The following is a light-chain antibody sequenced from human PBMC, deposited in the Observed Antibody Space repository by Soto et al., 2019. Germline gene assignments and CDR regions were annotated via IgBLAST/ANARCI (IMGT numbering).Light chain of an antibody. V-gene: IGLV2-23*01. J-gene: IGLJ2*01. CDR2: EGS. CDR1: SSDVRSYNL. CDR3: CSYAGSSTYVV. Sequence: QSALTQPASVSGYPGQSITISCTGTSSDVRSYNLVSWYQQHPGKAPKLMIYEGSKRPSGVSNRFSGSKSGNTASLTISGLQAEDEADYYCCSYAGSSTYVVFGGGTKLTVL.